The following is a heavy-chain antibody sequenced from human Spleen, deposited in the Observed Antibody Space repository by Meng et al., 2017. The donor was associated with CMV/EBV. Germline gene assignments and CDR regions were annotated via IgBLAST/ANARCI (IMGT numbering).Heavy chain of an antibody. CDR3: ARSMSLEGRYLGI. J-gene: IGHJ3*02. CDR1: GFIFSSYT. CDR2: ISSSSTYI. D-gene: IGHD3-9*01. Sequence: GGSLRLSCTASGFIFSSYTMSWVRQAPGKGLEWVSSISSSSTYIYYADSLQGRFTISRGNAKNSLYLQMNSLRAEDTAVYYCARSMSLEGRYLGIWGQGTMVTVSS. V-gene: IGHV3-21*01.